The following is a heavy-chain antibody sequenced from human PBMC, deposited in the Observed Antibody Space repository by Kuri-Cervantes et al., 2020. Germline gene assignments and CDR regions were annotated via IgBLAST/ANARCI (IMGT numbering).Heavy chain of an antibody. D-gene: IGHD2/OR15-2a*01. J-gene: IGHJ6*03. CDR3: AKSLSGYYYYYYMDV. CDR1: GFRFRYYW. V-gene: IGHV3-7*03. Sequence: GESLKISCEASGFRFRYYWMSWVRQAPGKGLEWVANIKEEGSEKYYMDSVRGRFTISRDNAKNSLYLQMNSLRAEDTALYYCAKSLSGYYYYYYMDVWGKGTTVTVSS. CDR2: IKEEGSEK.